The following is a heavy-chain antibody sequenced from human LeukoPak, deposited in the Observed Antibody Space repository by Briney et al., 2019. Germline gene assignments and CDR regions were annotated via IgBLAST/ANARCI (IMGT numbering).Heavy chain of an antibody. CDR2: IYYSGST. D-gene: IGHD3-3*01. J-gene: IGHJ3*02. CDR1: GGSISSSSYY. CDR3: AIQPTFSGLLEWLPRGAFDI. V-gene: IGHV4-39*01. Sequence: PSETLSLTCTVSGGSISSSSYYWGWIRQPPGEGLEWIGSIYYSGSTYYNPSLKSRVTISVDTSKNQFSLKLSSVTAADTAVYYCAIQPTFSGLLEWLPRGAFDIWGQGTMVTVSS.